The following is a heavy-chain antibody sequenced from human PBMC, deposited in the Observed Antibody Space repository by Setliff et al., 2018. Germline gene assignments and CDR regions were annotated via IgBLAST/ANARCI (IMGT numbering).Heavy chain of an antibody. CDR2: ISAYNGNT. J-gene: IGHJ4*02. V-gene: IGHV1-18*01. Sequence: ASVKVSCKASGYTFTSYGISWVRQAPGQGLEWMGWISAYNGNTNYAQKLQGRVTMTTDTSTSTAYMELRSLRSDDTAVHYCARDLVGYCSGGSCYDWDYWGQGTLVTVSS. D-gene: IGHD2-15*01. CDR3: ARDLVGYCSGGSCYDWDY. CDR1: GYTFTSYG.